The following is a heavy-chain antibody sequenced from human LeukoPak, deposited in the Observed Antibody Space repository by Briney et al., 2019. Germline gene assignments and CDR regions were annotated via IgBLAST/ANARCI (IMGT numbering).Heavy chain of an antibody. D-gene: IGHD6-13*01. V-gene: IGHV3-7*01. Sequence: GGSLTLSCAASGFTFSTYWMSWVRQAPGKGLEWVANIKQDGSEKYYVDSVKGRFTISRDNAKNSLYLQMNSLRAEDTAMYYCARDSAGNDYWGQGTLVTVSS. J-gene: IGHJ4*02. CDR3: ARDSAGNDY. CDR1: GFTFSTYW. CDR2: IKQDGSEK.